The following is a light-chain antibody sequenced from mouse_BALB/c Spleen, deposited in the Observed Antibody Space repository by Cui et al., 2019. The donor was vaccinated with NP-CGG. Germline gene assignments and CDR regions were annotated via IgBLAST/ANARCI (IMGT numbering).Light chain of an antibody. V-gene: IGLV1*01. CDR1: TGAVTTNNY. CDR3: ALWYSNHWV. Sequence: QAVVTQEFALTTSPGETVTFTCRSSTGAVTTNNYANWVQEKPDHLFTGLIGGTNNRAPGVPARFSGSLIGDKAALTITGAQTEDETIYFCALWYSNHWVFGGGTKLTVL. CDR2: GTN. J-gene: IGLJ1*01.